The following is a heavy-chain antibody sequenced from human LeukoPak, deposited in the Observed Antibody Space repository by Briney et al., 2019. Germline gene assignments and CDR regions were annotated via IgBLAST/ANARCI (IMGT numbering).Heavy chain of an antibody. CDR3: ARVVPDQYYYDSSGYYDY. J-gene: IGHJ4*02. CDR2: IYYSGST. D-gene: IGHD3-22*01. Sequence: SETLSLTCTVSGGSISSGDYSWSWIRQPPGKGLEWIGCIYYSGSTYYNPSLKSRVTISVDTSKNQFSLKLSSVTAADTAVYYCARVVPDQYYYDSSGYYDYWGQGTLVTVSS. V-gene: IGHV4-30-4*01. CDR1: GGSISSGDYS.